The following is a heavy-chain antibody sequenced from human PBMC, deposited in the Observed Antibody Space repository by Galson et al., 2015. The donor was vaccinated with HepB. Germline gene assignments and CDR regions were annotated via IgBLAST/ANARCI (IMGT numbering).Heavy chain of an antibody. CDR1: GGSISSSSYY. D-gene: IGHD3-10*01. Sequence: ETLSLTCTVSGGSISSSSYYWGWIRQPPGKGLEWIGSIYYSGSTNYNPSLKSRVTISVDTSKNQFSLKLSSVTAADTAVYYCARRRRYGSGSYILDYWGQGTLVTVSS. CDR2: IYYSGST. V-gene: IGHV4-39*07. J-gene: IGHJ4*02. CDR3: ARRRRYGSGSYILDY.